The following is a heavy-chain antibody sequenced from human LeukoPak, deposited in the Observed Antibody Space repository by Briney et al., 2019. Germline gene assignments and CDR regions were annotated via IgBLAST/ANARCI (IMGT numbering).Heavy chain of an antibody. CDR2: ISYDGSNK. D-gene: IGHD6-19*01. CDR3: AKDLVAVAGGIDY. CDR1: GFTFSSYG. Sequence: PGGSLRLSCAASGFTFSSYGMHWVRQAPGKGLEWVAVISYDGSNKYYADSVKGRFTISRDNSKNTLYLQMNSLRTEDTAVYYCAKDLVAVAGGIDYWGQGTLVTVSS. V-gene: IGHV3-30*18. J-gene: IGHJ4*02.